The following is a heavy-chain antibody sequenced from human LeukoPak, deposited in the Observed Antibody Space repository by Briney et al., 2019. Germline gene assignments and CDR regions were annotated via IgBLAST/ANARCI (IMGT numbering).Heavy chain of an antibody. CDR3: ATDSGVGTMSD. CDR1: GGSIASSSYY. V-gene: IGHV4-39*07. J-gene: IGHJ4*02. Sequence: SQTLSLTCTVSGGSIASSSYYWGWIRQPPGKGLEWIGSIYFSGTTNYNLSLKSRVTIFLNTYNSQFSLNLISVTAADTAVYYCATDSGVGTMSDWGQGTLVTVSS. CDR2: IYFSGTT. D-gene: IGHD1-26*01.